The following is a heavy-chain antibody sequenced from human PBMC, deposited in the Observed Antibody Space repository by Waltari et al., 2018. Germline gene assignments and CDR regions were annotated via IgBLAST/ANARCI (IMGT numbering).Heavy chain of an antibody. CDR1: GFTFSSYW. CDR3: ARWMEQLASEFDY. CDR2: IKQDGSEK. D-gene: IGHD6-13*01. V-gene: IGHV3-7*01. Sequence: EVRLVESGGGLVQPGGSLRLSCAASGFTFSSYWMSWVRQAPGEGWEWVANIKQDGSEKDYVDSGKGRFTISRDNAKNSLYLQMNSLRAEDTAVYYCARWMEQLASEFDYWGQGTLVTVSS. J-gene: IGHJ4*02.